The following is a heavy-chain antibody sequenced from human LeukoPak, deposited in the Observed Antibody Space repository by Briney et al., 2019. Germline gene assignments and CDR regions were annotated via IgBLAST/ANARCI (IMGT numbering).Heavy chain of an antibody. D-gene: IGHD6-13*01. CDR3: AKGSLGSWYFFDY. CDR2: ISGSGGNT. V-gene: IGHV3-23*01. Sequence: PGGSLRLSCAASGFTFSSYAMSWVRQALGKGPEWVSTISGSGGNTYYADSVKGRFTISRDNSKNTLWLQMNSLRAEDTALYYCAKGSLGSWYFFDYWGQGTLVTVSS. J-gene: IGHJ4*02. CDR1: GFTFSSYA.